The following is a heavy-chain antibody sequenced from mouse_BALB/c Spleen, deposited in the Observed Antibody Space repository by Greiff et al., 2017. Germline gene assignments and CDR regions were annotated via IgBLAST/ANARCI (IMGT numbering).Heavy chain of an antibody. V-gene: IGHV3-2*02. CDR2: ISYSGST. CDR3: ARWGNEYGNYFDC. CDR1: GYSITSDYA. D-gene: IGHD2-10*02. J-gene: IGHJ2*01. Sequence: EVKLLESGPGLVKPSQSLSLTCTVTGYSITSDYAWNWIRQFPGNKLEWMGYISYSGSTSYNPSLKSRISITRDTSKNQFFLQLNSVTTEDTATYYCARWGNEYGNYFDCWGQGTTLTVSS.